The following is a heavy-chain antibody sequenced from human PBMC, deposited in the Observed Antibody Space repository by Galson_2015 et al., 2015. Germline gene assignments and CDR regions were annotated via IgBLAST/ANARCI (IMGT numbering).Heavy chain of an antibody. V-gene: IGHV1-3*01. D-gene: IGHD2-2*01. CDR1: GYTFTSYA. CDR2: INAGNGNT. J-gene: IGHJ6*03. CDR3: ARTSTSYTSYYYYYYMDV. Sequence: SVKVSCKASGYTFTSYAMHWVRQAPGQRLEWMGWINAGNGNTKYSQKFQGRVTITRDTSASTAYMELSSLRSEDTAVYYCARTSTSYTSYYYYYYMDVWGKGTTVTVSS.